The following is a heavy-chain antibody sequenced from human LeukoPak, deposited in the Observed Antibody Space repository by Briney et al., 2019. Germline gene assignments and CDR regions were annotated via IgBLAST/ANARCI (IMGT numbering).Heavy chain of an antibody. CDR3: APTITVVTPEDFGF. J-gene: IGHJ4*02. CDR2: ISSSSSYI. CDR1: GFTFSSYS. Sequence: PGGSLRLSCAASGFTFSSYSMNWVRQAPGKGLEWVSSISSSSSYIYYADSVKGRFTISRDNAKNSLYLQMNSLRAEDTAVYYCAPTITVVTPEDFGFWGQGTLVTVSS. D-gene: IGHD4-23*01. V-gene: IGHV3-21*01.